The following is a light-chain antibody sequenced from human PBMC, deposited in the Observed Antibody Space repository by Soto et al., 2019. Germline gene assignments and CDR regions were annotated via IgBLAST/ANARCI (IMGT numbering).Light chain of an antibody. V-gene: IGKV3-15*01. CDR2: GAS. Sequence: EIVMTQSPATLSVSPGERATLSCRASQSVSSNLAWYQQKPGQAPRLLIYGASTRATGIPARFSGSGSGTEFTLTISSLQSEDFAVYYCQQYNNCPLTFGQGTRLEMK. CDR1: QSVSSN. J-gene: IGKJ5*01. CDR3: QQYNNCPLT.